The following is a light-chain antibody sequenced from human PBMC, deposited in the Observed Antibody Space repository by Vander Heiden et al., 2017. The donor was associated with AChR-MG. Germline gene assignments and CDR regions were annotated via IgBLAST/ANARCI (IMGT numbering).Light chain of an antibody. Sequence: ELQLTQSPVTLSLSPGERATLSCRASRSVGTNLAGYRQKPGQPPRLLIHEASERATDIKDRFSGSGFGTDFTRTVSSLEPEDFEGHEGQHRGHFGQRTEVEMK. CDR2: EAS. J-gene: IGKJ2*01. CDR1: RSVGTN. CDR3: QHRGH. V-gene: IGKV3-11*01.